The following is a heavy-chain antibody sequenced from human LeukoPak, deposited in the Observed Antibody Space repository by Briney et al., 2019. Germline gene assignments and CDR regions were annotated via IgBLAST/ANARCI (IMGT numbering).Heavy chain of an antibody. CDR1: GATFSTFW. J-gene: IGHJ3*02. CDR2: TNPDGSRV. D-gene: IGHD3-10*01. Sequence: GGSLRLSCAVSGATFSTFWMHWVRQVPGKGPAWVSRTNPDGSRVDYADSVKGRFTISRDNAKNSLYLQMNSPRAEDTAVYYCARDCEVRGKGAFDIWGQGTMVTVSS. V-gene: IGHV3-74*01. CDR3: ARDCEVRGKGAFDI.